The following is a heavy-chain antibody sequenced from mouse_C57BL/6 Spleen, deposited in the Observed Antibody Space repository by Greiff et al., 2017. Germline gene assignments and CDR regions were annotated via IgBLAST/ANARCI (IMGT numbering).Heavy chain of an antibody. CDR2: INPNYGTT. CDR3: ASRAYSNYGGYY. D-gene: IGHD2-5*01. Sequence: EVKLMESGPELVKPGASVKISCKASGYSFTDYNMNWVKQSNGKSLEWIGVINPNYGTTSYNQKFKGKATLTVDQSSSTAYMQLNSLTSEDSAVYYCASRAYSNYGGYYWGQGTTLTVSS. CDR1: GYSFTDYN. J-gene: IGHJ2*01. V-gene: IGHV1-39*01.